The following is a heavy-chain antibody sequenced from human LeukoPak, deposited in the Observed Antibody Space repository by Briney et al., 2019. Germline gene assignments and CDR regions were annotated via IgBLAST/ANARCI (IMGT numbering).Heavy chain of an antibody. CDR3: ARGVVVVVAATSNWFDP. Sequence: LSLTCTVSGGSISSSSYYWGWVRQAPGKGLEWVAVISYDGSNKYYADSVKGRFTISRDNSKNTLYLQMNSLRPEDTAVYYCARGVVVVVAATSNWFDPWGQGTLVTVSS. CDR2: ISYDGSNK. V-gene: IGHV3-30*03. CDR1: GGSISSS. D-gene: IGHD2-15*01. J-gene: IGHJ5*02.